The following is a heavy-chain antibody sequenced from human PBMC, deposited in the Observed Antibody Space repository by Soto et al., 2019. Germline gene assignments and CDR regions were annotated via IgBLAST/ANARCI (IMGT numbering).Heavy chain of an antibody. J-gene: IGHJ6*02. Sequence: RASVKVSCKASGYTFTGYYMHWVRQAPGQGLEWVGWINPHSGGTNSAQKFQGRVTMTRDTSISTAYMELTSLRSDDTAVYYCARDRGGLYNFYGVDVWGQGTTVTVSS. CDR2: INPHSGGT. CDR3: ARDRGGLYNFYGVDV. V-gene: IGHV1-2*02. CDR1: GYTFTGYY. D-gene: IGHD2-15*01.